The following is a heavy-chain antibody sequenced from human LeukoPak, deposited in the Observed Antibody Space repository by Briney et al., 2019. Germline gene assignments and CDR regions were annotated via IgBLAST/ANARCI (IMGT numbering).Heavy chain of an antibody. J-gene: IGHJ4*02. V-gene: IGHV3-23*01. D-gene: IGHD3-10*01. CDR2: LSVSGANT. CDR3: ARDRAPHDY. Sequence: GGSLRPSWAASGLTLSNCAMSWVRQAPGKGLEWVSALSVSGANTYYADSVKGRFTISRDISKNTLYLQMNSLRGDDTAVYYCARDRAPHDYWGKGTLVTVSS. CDR1: GLTLSNCA.